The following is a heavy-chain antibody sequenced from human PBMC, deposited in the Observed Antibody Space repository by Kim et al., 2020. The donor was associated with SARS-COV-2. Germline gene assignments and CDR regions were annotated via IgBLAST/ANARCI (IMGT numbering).Heavy chain of an antibody. V-gene: IGHV1-3*01. CDR1: RYTFTSYA. CDR3: AREGSGFDFWSGTPDY. J-gene: IGHJ4*02. Sequence: ASVKVSCKASRYTFTSYAIHWVRQAPGQRLEWMGWINAGNGNTKYSVKFQGRVIITRDTSASIVYMELSSLRSEDTAVYYCAREGSGFDFWSGTPDYWGQ. D-gene: IGHD3-3*01. CDR2: INAGNGNT.